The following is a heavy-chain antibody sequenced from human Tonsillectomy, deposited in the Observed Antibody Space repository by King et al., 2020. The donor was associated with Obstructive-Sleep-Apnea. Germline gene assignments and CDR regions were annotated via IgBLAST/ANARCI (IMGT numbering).Heavy chain of an antibody. CDR1: GGSISTYY. CDR3: GRGFRWLNYFDH. V-gene: IGHV4-59*01. Sequence: VQLQESGPGLVKPSETLSLTCTVSGGSISTYYWTWIRQPPGKGLEWIGYIYYSGSTNYNPSLKSRVTISVDTSKNQVSLKLSSVTAADTAVYYCGRGFRWLNYFDHWGQGTLVTVSS. CDR2: IYYSGST. J-gene: IGHJ4*02. D-gene: IGHD3-22*01.